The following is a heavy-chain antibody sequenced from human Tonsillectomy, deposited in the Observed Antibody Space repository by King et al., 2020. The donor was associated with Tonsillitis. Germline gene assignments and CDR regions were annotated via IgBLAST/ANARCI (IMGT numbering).Heavy chain of an antibody. J-gene: IGHJ4*02. CDR2: ISFDGINE. CDR3: ARDELGPVFPRNSRSYFDY. D-gene: IGHD1-1*01. Sequence: QVQLVESGGGVVQPGRSLRLSCAASGFTFSSYAMHWVRQAPGKGLEWVAVISFDGINEYYADSVKGRFTISRDNSKNTLYLQMSSLRAEDTAVYYCARDELGPVFPRNSRSYFDYWGQGTLVTVSS. V-gene: IGHV3-30-3*01. CDR1: GFTFSSYA.